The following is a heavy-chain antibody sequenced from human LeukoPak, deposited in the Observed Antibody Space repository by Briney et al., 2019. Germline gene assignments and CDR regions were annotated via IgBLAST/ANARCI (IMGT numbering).Heavy chain of an antibody. CDR2: IIPIFGTA. Sequence: SVKVSCKASGGTFSSYAISWVRQAPGQGLEWMGGIIPIFGTANYAQKFQGRVTMTEDTSTDTAYMELSSLRSEDTAVYYCAPGYLYGGNFDYWGQGTLVTVSS. CDR3: APGYLYGGNFDY. D-gene: IGHD4-23*01. J-gene: IGHJ4*02. V-gene: IGHV1-69*06. CDR1: GGTFSSYA.